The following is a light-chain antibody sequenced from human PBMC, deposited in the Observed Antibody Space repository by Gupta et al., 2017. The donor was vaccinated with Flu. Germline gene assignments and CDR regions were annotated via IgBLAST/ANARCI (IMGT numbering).Light chain of an antibody. CDR2: EVD. J-gene: IGLJ2*01. V-gene: IGLV2-23*02. CDR1: SSDVGTYNV. Sequence: SITISCTGTSSDVGTYNVVSWYQQHPDKAPKLMIYEVDKRPSGVSNRFSGSKSGNTASLTISGLQAEDEADYYCCSSGGSSTVVFGGGTKLTVL. CDR3: CSSGGSSTVV.